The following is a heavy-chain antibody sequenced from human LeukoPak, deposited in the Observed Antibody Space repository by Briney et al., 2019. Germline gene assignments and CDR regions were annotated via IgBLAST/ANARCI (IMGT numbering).Heavy chain of an antibody. Sequence: VGSLRLSCAASGFSFRNYGMQWVRQGPGKGLEWGSVIWDDGSNEFYGDSVKGRFTISRDNSKNTLSLQMNSLRAEDTAVYYCVKGNGNNNGVFDSWGQGTLVTVSS. CDR1: GFSFRNYG. J-gene: IGHJ4*02. D-gene: IGHD1/OR15-1a*01. V-gene: IGHV3-33*03. CDR2: IWDDGSNE. CDR3: VKGNGNNNGVFDS.